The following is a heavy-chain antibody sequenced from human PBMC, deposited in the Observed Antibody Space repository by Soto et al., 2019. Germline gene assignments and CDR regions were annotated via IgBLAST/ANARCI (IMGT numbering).Heavy chain of an antibody. CDR3: ARGRASGSYYLLDY. D-gene: IGHD3-10*01. V-gene: IGHV1-8*01. CDR1: GNTFTSYD. J-gene: IGHJ4*02. Sequence: ASVKVSCKASGNTFTSYDINWVRQATGHGLEWMGWINPNSGNIGYAQKFQGRVTMTRDTAIRTAYMEVSRLRSDDTAVYYCARGRASGSYYLLDYWGQGTLGTVFS. CDR2: INPNSGNI.